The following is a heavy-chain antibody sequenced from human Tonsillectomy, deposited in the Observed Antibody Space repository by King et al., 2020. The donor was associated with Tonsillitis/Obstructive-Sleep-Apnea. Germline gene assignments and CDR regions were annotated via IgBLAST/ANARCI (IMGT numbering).Heavy chain of an antibody. D-gene: IGHD2-2*03. CDR2: IIPFIDIA. CDR3: ARDHRDTGYFYYYMDV. Sequence: VQLVQSGAEVKKPGSSVKVSCKASGGAFSNYAISWVRQAPGQGLEWMGRIIPFIDIANYEQKFQGRVTITANKSTSTAYMELSSLRSEDIAVYYCARDHRDTGYFYYYMDVWGKGSTVTVSS. CDR1: GGAFSNYA. V-gene: IGHV1-69*09. J-gene: IGHJ6*03.